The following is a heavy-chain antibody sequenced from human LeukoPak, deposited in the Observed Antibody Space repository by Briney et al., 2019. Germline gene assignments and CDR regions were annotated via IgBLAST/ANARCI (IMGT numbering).Heavy chain of an antibody. D-gene: IGHD3-10*01. CDR2: INHSGST. CDR1: GGSFSGYY. J-gene: IGHJ5*02. Sequence: PSETLSLTCAVYGGSFSGYYWSWIRQPPGKGLEWIGGINHSGSTHYNPSLKSRVTISIDTSKNQFSLKLSSVTAADTAVYYCARNRYYYGSGNYGVPNWFDPWGQGTLVTVSS. V-gene: IGHV4-34*01. CDR3: ARNRYYYGSGNYGVPNWFDP.